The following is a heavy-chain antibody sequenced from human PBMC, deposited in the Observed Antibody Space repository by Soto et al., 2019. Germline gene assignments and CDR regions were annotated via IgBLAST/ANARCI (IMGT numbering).Heavy chain of an antibody. CDR3: ARGPYYDFWPYYFDF. D-gene: IGHD3-3*01. V-gene: IGHV1-8*01. CDR2: MNPNSGST. Sequence: ASVKVSCKASGYTFNNYDINCLRQATGQGLEWMGWMNPNSGSTGYAQKFQGRVTMTRNTAISTAYMELSSLRSEDTAVYYCARGPYYDFWPYYFDFWGQGTPVTVSS. CDR1: GYTFNNYD. J-gene: IGHJ4*02.